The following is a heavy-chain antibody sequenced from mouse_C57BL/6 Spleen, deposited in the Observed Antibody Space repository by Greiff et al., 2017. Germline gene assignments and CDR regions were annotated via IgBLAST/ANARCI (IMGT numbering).Heavy chain of an antibody. D-gene: IGHD4-1*01. J-gene: IGHJ2*01. CDR3: AEGRNWDGGLDY. V-gene: IGHV1-55*01. CDR1: GYTFTSYW. Sequence: VQLQQPGAELVKPGASVTMSCKASGYTFTSYWITWVKQRPGQGLEWIRDIYPGSGSTNYNEKFKSKATLTVDTSSSTAYMQLSSLTSEDSAVYYWAEGRNWDGGLDYWGQGTTLTVSS. CDR2: IYPGSGST.